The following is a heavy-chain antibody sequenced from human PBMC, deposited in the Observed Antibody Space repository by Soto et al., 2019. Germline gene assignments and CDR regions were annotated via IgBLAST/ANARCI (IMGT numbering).Heavy chain of an antibody. CDR3: ARDPFNGWYVKLFKQ. D-gene: IGHD6-19*01. Sequence: GGSLRLSCVVSGIPFSSSPMHWVRQAPGKGLEWIAYIGATTNTIHYAESVKGRFTISRDNSRNSLYLQMDSLRDDDTALYFCARDPFNGWYVKLFKQWGHGTLVTVSS. CDR2: IGATTNTI. J-gene: IGHJ4*01. V-gene: IGHV3-48*02. CDR1: GIPFSSSP.